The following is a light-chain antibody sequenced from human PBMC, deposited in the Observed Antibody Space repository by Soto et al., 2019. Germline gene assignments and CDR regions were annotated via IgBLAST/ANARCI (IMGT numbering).Light chain of an antibody. CDR1: SSDVGGYNY. CDR2: EVT. V-gene: IGLV2-8*01. Sequence: QYALTQPPSASGSLGQSVTISCTGTSSDVGGYNYVSWHQQHPGKAPKVMIYEVTKRPSGVPDRFSGSKSGNTASLTVSGRQAEDEADYYCSSFAGGGNPVLLGGGTQLTVL. CDR3: SSFAGGGNPVL. J-gene: IGLJ2*01.